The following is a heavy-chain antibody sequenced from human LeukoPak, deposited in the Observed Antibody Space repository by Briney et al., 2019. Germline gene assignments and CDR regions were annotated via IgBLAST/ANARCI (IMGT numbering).Heavy chain of an antibody. CDR3: ARVSGQGDDGAFDI. J-gene: IGHJ3*02. CDR1: GFTFSNYD. Sequence: RTGGSLRLSCAASGFTFSNYDMNWVRQATGKGLEWVSAIGTAGDTYYPGSVKGRFTISRENAKNSLYLQMNSLRAGDTAVYYCARVSGQGDDGAFDIWGQGTMVTVSS. V-gene: IGHV3-13*01. D-gene: IGHD2-21*02. CDR2: IGTAGDT.